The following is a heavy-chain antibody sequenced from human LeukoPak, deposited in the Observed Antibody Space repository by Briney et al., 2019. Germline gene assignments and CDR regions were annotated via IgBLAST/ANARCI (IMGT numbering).Heavy chain of an antibody. J-gene: IGHJ1*01. Sequence: PGGSLRLSCAASGFTFSSYGMSWVRQAPGKGLEWVSGISGSGGSTYYADSVKGRFTISRDNSKNTLYLQMNSLRAEDTAVYYCAKDVNYYDSSGYPIFQHWGQGTLVTVSS. D-gene: IGHD3-22*01. CDR1: GFTFSSYG. V-gene: IGHV3-23*01. CDR2: ISGSGGST. CDR3: AKDVNYYDSSGYPIFQH.